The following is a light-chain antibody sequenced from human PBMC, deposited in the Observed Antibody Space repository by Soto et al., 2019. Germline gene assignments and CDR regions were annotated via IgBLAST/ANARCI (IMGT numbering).Light chain of an antibody. CDR2: ENN. J-gene: IGLJ2*01. CDR1: TSNIGSSS. V-gene: IGLV1-47*01. CDR3: ATWDGSLSGPV. Sequence: QSVLRQPPSASGTPGQSVTISCSGSTSNIGSSSVHWYQQLPGTPPKVSIYENNRRPSGVPDRFSGSKSGTSASLAISGLRSEDEAEYYCATWDGSLSGPVFGGGTKLTVL.